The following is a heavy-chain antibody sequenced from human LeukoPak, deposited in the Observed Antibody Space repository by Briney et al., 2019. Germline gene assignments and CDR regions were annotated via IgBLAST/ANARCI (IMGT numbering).Heavy chain of an antibody. J-gene: IGHJ4*02. D-gene: IGHD2-15*01. CDR3: VRIGGDSPPF. Sequence: WVRQAPGKGLEWVGSIYYSGSTYYNPSLKSRVTISVDTSKNQFSLKLSSVTAADTAVYYCVRIGGDSPPFWGQGTLVTVSS. CDR2: IYYSGST. V-gene: IGHV4-39*01.